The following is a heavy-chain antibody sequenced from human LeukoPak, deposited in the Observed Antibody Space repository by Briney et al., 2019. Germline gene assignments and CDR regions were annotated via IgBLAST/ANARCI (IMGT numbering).Heavy chain of an antibody. J-gene: IGHJ4*02. CDR1: GFTFSSYT. V-gene: IGHV3-7*01. CDR2: IKLDGSEK. Sequence: GGSLRLSCAASGFTFSSYTMYWVRQAPGKGLEWVANIKLDGSEKHYVDSVKGRLTISRDNAKNSLYLQMNSLRAEDTAVYYCAREIPRGAIHLDYWGQGTLVTVSS. D-gene: IGHD3-10*01. CDR3: AREIPRGAIHLDY.